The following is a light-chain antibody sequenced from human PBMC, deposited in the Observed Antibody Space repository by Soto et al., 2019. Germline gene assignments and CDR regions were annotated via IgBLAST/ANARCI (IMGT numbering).Light chain of an antibody. CDR1: QSVASN. CDR3: QQYHNWPPQYT. CDR2: GAS. Sequence: EIVMTQSPASLSVSPGDGATLSCRASQSVASNVAWYQQKPGQGPRLLIHGASTWAVGVPARFSGSGSGTDFTLTISSLQSEDFAVSYCQQYHNWPPQYTFGQGTKLQIK. J-gene: IGKJ2*01. V-gene: IGKV3-15*01.